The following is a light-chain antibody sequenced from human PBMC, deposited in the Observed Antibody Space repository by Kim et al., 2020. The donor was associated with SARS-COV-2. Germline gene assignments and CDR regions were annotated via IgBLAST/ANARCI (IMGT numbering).Light chain of an antibody. Sequence: SYELTQPPSMSVSPGQTATIPCSADNLGTKYVCWYQQKPGHSPLLVIYQDTKRPSGIPERFSGSNSGNTATLTITGTQRMDEADYFCQAWDSTTRVFGGG. CDR2: QDT. J-gene: IGLJ3*02. CDR3: QAWDSTTRV. V-gene: IGLV3-1*01. CDR1: NLGTKY.